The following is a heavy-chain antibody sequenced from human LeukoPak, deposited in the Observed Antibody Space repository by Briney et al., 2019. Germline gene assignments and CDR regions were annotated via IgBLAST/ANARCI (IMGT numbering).Heavy chain of an antibody. Sequence: GGSLRLSCAASGFTFSCCAVHRVRQAPGKGLEWMPDISYGGKNKEEAESVRGRLTIPRDNSKNTLYLQMNSLRVEDTAVYYCARDRHIAAAGYYFDYWGQGTLVTVSS. CDR1: GFTFSCCA. CDR3: ARDRHIAAAGYYFDY. CDR2: ISYGGKNK. D-gene: IGHD6-25*01. V-gene: IGHV3-30*04. J-gene: IGHJ4*02.